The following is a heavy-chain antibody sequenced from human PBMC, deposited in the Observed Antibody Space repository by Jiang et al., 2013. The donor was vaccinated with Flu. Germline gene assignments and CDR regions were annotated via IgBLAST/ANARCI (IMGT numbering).Heavy chain of an antibody. J-gene: IGHJ4*02. CDR2: IKQDGSEK. CDR3: ARDFDSGSVEMATIKHSPIDY. CDR1: GFTFSSYW. D-gene: IGHD5-24*01. Sequence: QLVESGGGLVQPGGSLRLSCAASGFTFSSYWMSWVRQAPGKGLEWVANIKQDGSEKYYVDSVKGRFTISRDNAKNSLYLQMNSLRAEDTAVYYCARDFDSGSVEMATIKHSPIDYWGQGTLVTVSS. V-gene: IGHV3-7*03.